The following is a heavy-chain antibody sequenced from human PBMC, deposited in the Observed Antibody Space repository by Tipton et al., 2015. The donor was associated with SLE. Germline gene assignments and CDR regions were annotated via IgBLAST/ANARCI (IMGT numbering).Heavy chain of an antibody. V-gene: IGHV4-34*01. CDR2: IYYSGST. J-gene: IGHJ2*01. CDR1: GGSFSGYY. CDR3: ARDGLVQSWYFDL. Sequence: TLSLTCAVYGGSFSGYYWSWIRQPPGKGLEWIGSIYYSGSTYYNPSLKSRVTISVDTSKNQFSLKLSSVTAADTAVYYCARDGLVQSWYFDLWGRGTLVTVSS. D-gene: IGHD6-6*01.